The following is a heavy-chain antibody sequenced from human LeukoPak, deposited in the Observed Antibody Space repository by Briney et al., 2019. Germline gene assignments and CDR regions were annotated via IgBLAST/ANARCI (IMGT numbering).Heavy chain of an antibody. CDR1: GFTFSSYA. J-gene: IGHJ5*02. CDR3: ARHNVEVPPGFESNWFDP. Sequence: GSLRLSCAASGFTFSSYAMSWIRQPPGKGLEWIGSIYYSGSTYYNPSLKSRVTISVDTSKNQFSLKLSSVTAADTAVYYCARHNVEVPPGFESNWFDPWGQGTLVTVSS. CDR2: IYYSGST. D-gene: IGHD1-7*01. V-gene: IGHV4-39*01.